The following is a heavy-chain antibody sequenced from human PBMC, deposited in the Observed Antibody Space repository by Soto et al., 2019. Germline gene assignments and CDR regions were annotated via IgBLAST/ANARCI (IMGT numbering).Heavy chain of an antibody. Sequence: GGSLRLSCAASGFTFSSYSMNWVRQAPGKGLEWVSSISSSSSYIYYADSVKGRFTISRDNAKNSLYLQMNSLRAKDTAVYYCARVLWNFFDYWGQGTLVTVSS. V-gene: IGHV3-21*01. CDR3: ARVLWNFFDY. CDR2: ISSSSSYI. J-gene: IGHJ4*02. D-gene: IGHD1-1*01. CDR1: GFTFSSYS.